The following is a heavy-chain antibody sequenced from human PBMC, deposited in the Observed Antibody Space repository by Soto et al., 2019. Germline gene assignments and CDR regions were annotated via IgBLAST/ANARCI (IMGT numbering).Heavy chain of an antibody. Sequence: SETLSLTCTFSGCSISSGGYYWSWIRQHPGKGLEWIGYIYYSGSTYYNPSLKSRVTISVDTSKNQFSLKLSSVTAADTAVYYCARDRVATTHYYYYGMDVWGQGTTVTVSS. CDR1: GCSISSGGYY. CDR3: ARDRVATTHYYYYGMDV. J-gene: IGHJ6*02. D-gene: IGHD5-12*01. V-gene: IGHV4-31*03. CDR2: IYYSGST.